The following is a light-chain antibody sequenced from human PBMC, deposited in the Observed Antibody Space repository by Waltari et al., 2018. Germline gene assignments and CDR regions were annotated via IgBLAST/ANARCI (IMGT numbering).Light chain of an antibody. CDR2: DAS. V-gene: IGKV3-11*01. Sequence: EIVLTQSPATLSLSPGDTATLSCRASQSVGSDLAWYQQKPGQPPRLLIYDASNRATGVPARFRGSGSGTDFTLTISSLEAEDFAVYYCQQRSNWTPHTFGQGARLVIK. J-gene: IGKJ2*01. CDR1: QSVGSD. CDR3: QQRSNWTPHT.